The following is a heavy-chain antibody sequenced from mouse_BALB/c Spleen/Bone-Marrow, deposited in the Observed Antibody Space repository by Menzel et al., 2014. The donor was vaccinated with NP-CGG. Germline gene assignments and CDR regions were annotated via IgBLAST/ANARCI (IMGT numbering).Heavy chain of an antibody. CDR3: ARGDYWYFDV. Sequence: VMLVESGAELAKPGASVKMSCKASGYTFTSYWMLWVKQRPGQGLEWIGYVNPSTGYTEYNQKFKDKATLTADKSSSTAYMQLSSLTAEDSAVYYCARGDYWYFDVWGAGTTVTVSS. CDR1: GYTFTSYW. J-gene: IGHJ1*01. V-gene: IGHV1-7*01. CDR2: VNPSTGYT.